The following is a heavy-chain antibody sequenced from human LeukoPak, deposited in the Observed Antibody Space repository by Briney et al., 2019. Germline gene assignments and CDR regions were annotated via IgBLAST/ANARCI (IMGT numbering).Heavy chain of an antibody. J-gene: IGHJ5*02. D-gene: IGHD4-23*01. Sequence: GESLKISFKGSGYSFTSYWIGWVRPMPGKGLEWMGIIYPGDSDTRYSPSFQGQVTISADKSISTAYLQWSSLKASDTAMYYCARGRSVGYGGNPLFDPWGLGTLVTVSS. V-gene: IGHV5-51*01. CDR3: ARGRSVGYGGNPLFDP. CDR1: GYSFTSYW. CDR2: IYPGDSDT.